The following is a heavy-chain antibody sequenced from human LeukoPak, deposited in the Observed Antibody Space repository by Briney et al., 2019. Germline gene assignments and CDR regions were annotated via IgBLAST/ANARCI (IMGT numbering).Heavy chain of an antibody. CDR2: IYISGST. CDR3: ARRGWFGELFPANY. V-gene: IGHV4-4*07. Sequence: SETLSLTCTVSGGSISSYYWSWIRQPAGKGLEWIGRIYISGSTNYNPSLKSRVTMSVDTSKNQFSLKLSSVTAADTAVYYCARRGWFGELFPANYWGQGTLVTVSS. CDR1: GGSISSYY. D-gene: IGHD3-10*01. J-gene: IGHJ4*02.